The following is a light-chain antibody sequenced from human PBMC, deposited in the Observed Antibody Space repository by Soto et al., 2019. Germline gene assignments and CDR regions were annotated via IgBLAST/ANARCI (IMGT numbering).Light chain of an antibody. CDR3: QQYGSSPPYT. Sequence: EIVLTQSPGTLSLSPGERATLSCRASQSVSSSYLAWYQQKCGQAPRLLIYGASSRATGIPDRFSGSGSGTDFTLTISRLEPEDFAVYYCQQYGSSPPYTFGQGTKLEIK. J-gene: IGKJ2*01. V-gene: IGKV3-20*01. CDR2: GAS. CDR1: QSVSSSY.